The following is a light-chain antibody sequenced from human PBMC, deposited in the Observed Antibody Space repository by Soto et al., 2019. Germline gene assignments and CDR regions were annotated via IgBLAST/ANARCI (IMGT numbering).Light chain of an antibody. V-gene: IGKV1-33*01. Sequence: IRLTQSPTSLIASVGDRVTITCQASQYVGNYLNWYQQKPGEPPRLLLSGESKLEPGVPARFSGSGSGADFTFIISDLQPEDVATYFCQQYDNIILSFGGGTKVEI. J-gene: IGKJ4*01. CDR3: QQYDNIILS. CDR2: GES. CDR1: QYVGNY.